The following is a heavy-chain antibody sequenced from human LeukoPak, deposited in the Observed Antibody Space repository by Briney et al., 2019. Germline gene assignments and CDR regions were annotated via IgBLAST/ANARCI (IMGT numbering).Heavy chain of an antibody. J-gene: IGHJ3*02. D-gene: IGHD2-15*01. V-gene: IGHV3-53*01. CDR2: IYSGGST. CDR3: ARGYCSGGSCYYAFDI. Sequence: GGSLRLSCAASGFTVSSNYMSWVRQAPGKGLEGVSVIYSGGSTYYADSVKGRFTISRDNSKNTLYLQMNSLRAEDTAVYYCARGYCSGGSCYYAFDIWGPGTMVTVSS. CDR1: GFTVSSNY.